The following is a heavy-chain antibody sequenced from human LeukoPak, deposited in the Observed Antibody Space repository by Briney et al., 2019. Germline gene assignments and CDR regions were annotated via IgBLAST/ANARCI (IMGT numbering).Heavy chain of an antibody. D-gene: IGHD5-18*01. J-gene: IGHJ4*02. V-gene: IGHV1-18*01. CDR1: GYTFTSYG. CDR3: ARAFIQDTAMGRGFDY. Sequence: ASVKVSCKASGYTFTSYGISWVRQAPGQGLEWMGWISAYNGNTNYAQKLQGRVTMTTDTSTSTAYMELRSLRSDDTAVYYCARAFIQDTAMGRGFDYWGQGTLVTVSS. CDR2: ISAYNGNT.